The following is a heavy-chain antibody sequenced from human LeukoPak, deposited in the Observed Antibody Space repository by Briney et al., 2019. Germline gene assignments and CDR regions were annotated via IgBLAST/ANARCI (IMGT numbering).Heavy chain of an antibody. CDR2: IWYDGSNQ. Sequence: GGSLRLSCITSGFTFSNYGFHWVRQAPGKGLEWTAAIWYDGSNQYYPDSVKGRFTISRDNSKNTIYLQMNSLRIEDTAMYYCARDLSSSWSPGVWGQGTMVTVSS. V-gene: IGHV3-33*01. CDR1: GFTFSNYG. D-gene: IGHD6-13*01. CDR3: ARDLSSSWSPGV. J-gene: IGHJ3*01.